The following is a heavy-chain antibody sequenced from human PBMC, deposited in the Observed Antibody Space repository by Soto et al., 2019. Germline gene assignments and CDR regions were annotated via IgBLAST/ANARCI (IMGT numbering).Heavy chain of an antibody. J-gene: IGHJ4*02. D-gene: IGHD3-22*01. CDR2: ISYDGSNK. CDR1: GFTFSSYG. V-gene: IGHV3-30*18. CDR3: AKDYYDSSGLVDY. Sequence: GGSLRLSCAASGFTFSSYGMHWVRQAPGKGLEWVAVISYDGSNKYYADPVKGRFTISRDNSKNTLYLQMNSLRAEDTAVYYCAKDYYDSSGLVDYWGQGTLVTV.